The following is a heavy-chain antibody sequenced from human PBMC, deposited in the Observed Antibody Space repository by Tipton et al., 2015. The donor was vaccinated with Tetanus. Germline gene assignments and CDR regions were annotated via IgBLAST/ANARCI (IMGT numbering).Heavy chain of an antibody. D-gene: IGHD3-10*01. CDR2: ITPIFGTT. V-gene: IGHV1-69*01. CDR3: ARVVRGSGSHIRAVDY. CDR1: GGTFSNYA. J-gene: IGHJ4*02. Sequence: QSGPEVKKPGSSVKVSCKASGGTFSNYALSWVRQAPGQGLEWVGGITPIFGTTNSAPKFQGRVTITADESTNTAYMELSSLRSEDTGVYYCARVVRGSGSHIRAVDYWGQGTLVAVSS.